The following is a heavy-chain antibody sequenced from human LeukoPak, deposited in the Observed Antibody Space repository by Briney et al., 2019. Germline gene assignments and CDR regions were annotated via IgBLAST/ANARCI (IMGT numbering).Heavy chain of an antibody. CDR1: GFTFSTYA. Sequence: GGSLRLSCAASGFTFSTYAMSSVRHAPGKGLEWLSALIDSGTSTFYADSVKGRFTISRDNSRNTLYLQMDSLRAEDTAVYYCAKQVAAPGPIDYWGQGTPVTVSS. D-gene: IGHD5-12*01. J-gene: IGHJ4*02. CDR3: AKQVAAPGPIDY. V-gene: IGHV3-23*01. CDR2: LIDSGTST.